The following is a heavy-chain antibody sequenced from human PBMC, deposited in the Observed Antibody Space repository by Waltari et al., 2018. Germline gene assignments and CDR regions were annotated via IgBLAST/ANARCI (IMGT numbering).Heavy chain of an antibody. V-gene: IGHV1-69-2*01. D-gene: IGHD1-7*01. Sequence: EVQLVQSGAEVKKPGATVKISCKASGYTFTDYYMHWVQQAPGKGLEWMGRVDPEDGETIDAEKLQGIVTITADTSTDTAYMELSSLRSEDTAVYYCARDRGTGTTVDYWGQGTLVTVSS. CDR2: VDPEDGET. CDR3: ARDRGTGTTVDY. J-gene: IGHJ4*02. CDR1: GYTFTDYY.